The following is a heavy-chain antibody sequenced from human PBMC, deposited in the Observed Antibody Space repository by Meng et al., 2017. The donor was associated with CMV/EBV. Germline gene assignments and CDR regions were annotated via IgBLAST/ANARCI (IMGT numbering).Heavy chain of an antibody. CDR3: ARDPLFGGGGRFDL. Sequence: LVPAGDYGDELGASCKASCKASGYTFTTYGIGWVRPAPGQGLEWMGWISAYNGNTNDAQKLQGRVTLTTDTSTSTAYMELRSLRSDDTAVYYCARDPLFGGGGRFDLWGRGTLVTVSS. CDR1: GYTFTTYG. D-gene: IGHD3-10*01. CDR2: ISAYNGNT. V-gene: IGHV1-18*01. J-gene: IGHJ2*01.